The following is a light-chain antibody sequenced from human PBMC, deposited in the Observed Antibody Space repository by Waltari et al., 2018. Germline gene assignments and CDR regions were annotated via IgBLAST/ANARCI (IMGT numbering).Light chain of an antibody. Sequence: SVLTQPPSASGTPGQRVTISCSGSSSNIGRNTVNWFQHPPGTAPKLLIYRNNQRPSGVPDRFSGSKSGTSASLAISGLQSEDESDYYCAAWDDSLNGLRFGGGTKLTVL. CDR1: SSNIGRNT. V-gene: IGLV1-44*01. CDR2: RNN. J-gene: IGLJ3*02. CDR3: AAWDDSLNGLR.